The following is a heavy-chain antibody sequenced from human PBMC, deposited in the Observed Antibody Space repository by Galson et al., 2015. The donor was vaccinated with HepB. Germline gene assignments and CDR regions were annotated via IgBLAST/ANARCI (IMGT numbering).Heavy chain of an antibody. CDR2: INSDGSTT. D-gene: IGHD3-16*01. Sequence: PRLSCAASGFTFSSYWMHWVRQAPGKGLVWVSRINSDGSTTTYADSVKGRFTISRDNAKNTLYLQMNSLRAEDTAVYYCARVPLGVVPQSANWFDPWGQGTLVTVSS. J-gene: IGHJ5*02. CDR1: GFTFSSYW. V-gene: IGHV3-74*01. CDR3: ARVPLGVVPQSANWFDP.